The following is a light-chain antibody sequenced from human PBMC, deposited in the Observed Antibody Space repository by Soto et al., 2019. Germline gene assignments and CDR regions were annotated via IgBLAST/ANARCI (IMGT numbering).Light chain of an antibody. Sequence: QSALTQPASVSGSPGQSITISCTGTSSDVGGYNYVSWYQQYPGKAPKVIIYDVSNRPSGVSNRFSGSKSGNTASLTISGRQAEYEADYYCSSYTSSGTVVFGGGTKLTVL. CDR2: DVS. V-gene: IGLV2-14*01. J-gene: IGLJ2*01. CDR3: SSYTSSGTVV. CDR1: SSDVGGYNY.